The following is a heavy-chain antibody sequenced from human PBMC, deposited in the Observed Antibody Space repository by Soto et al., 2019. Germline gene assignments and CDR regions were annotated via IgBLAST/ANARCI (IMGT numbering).Heavy chain of an antibody. D-gene: IGHD6-25*01. J-gene: IGHJ6*02. CDR1: GYSFTSYW. CDR3: ARVDSSGCSEY. CDR2: IYPGDSDT. V-gene: IGHV5-51*01. Sequence: PGESLKICCKVSGYSFTSYWIGWVRQMPGKGLECMGFIYPGDSDTTYSPSFQGHVTISADKYSSTAYLQWSSLKASDTAMYYCARVDSSGCSEYWGQGTTVTVSS.